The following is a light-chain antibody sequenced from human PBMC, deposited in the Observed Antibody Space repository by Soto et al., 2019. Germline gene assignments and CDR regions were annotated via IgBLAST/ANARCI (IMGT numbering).Light chain of an antibody. J-gene: IGKJ4*01. CDR2: GAS. CDR1: QNVMTY. V-gene: IGKV3D-15*01. CDR3: QQYNNWPPLT. Sequence: EILLTQSPATLSLSSGERATLSCRASQNVMTYLAWYQQRPGQAPRLLIYGASTRATGIPARFSGSGSGTEFTLTISSLQSEDFAVYYCQQYNNWPPLTFGGGTKVDIK.